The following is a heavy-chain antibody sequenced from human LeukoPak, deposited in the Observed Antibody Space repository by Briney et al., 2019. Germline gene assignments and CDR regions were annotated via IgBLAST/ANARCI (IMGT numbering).Heavy chain of an antibody. V-gene: IGHV3-73*01. CDR3: TNSWEIDRSYYFDN. CDR1: GFIFSGSA. Sequence: GGSLRLSCAASGFIFSGSAMHWVRQASGKGLEWVGRIRSKANSYATAYAASVKGRFTISRDDSKNTAYLQMNSLKTEDTAVYYCTNSWEIDRSYYFDNWGQGTLVTVSS. D-gene: IGHD1-26*01. J-gene: IGHJ4*02. CDR2: IRSKANSYAT.